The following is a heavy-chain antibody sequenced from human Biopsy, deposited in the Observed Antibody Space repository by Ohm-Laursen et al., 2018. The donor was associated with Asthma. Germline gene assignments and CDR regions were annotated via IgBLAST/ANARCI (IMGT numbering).Heavy chain of an antibody. D-gene: IGHD3-3*01. CDR2: MSFDGRQT. V-gene: IGHV3-30*18. J-gene: IGHJ3*02. CDR3: AKERYYDFWSGYPI. CDR1: GFVFRSHA. Sequence: SLRLSCAASGFVFRSHAMHWVRQAPGKGLEWVAVMSFDGRQTYYADSVKGRFTISRDNSKNTPYLQMNSLRAEDTAVYYCAKERYYDFWSGYPIWGQGTMVTVSS.